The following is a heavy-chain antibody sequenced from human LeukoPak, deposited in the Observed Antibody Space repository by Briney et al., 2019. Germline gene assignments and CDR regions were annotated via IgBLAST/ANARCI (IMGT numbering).Heavy chain of an antibody. CDR2: IRYDGSNK. CDR1: GFTFSSYG. Sequence: GGSLRLPCAASGFTFSSYGMHWVRQAPGKGLEWVAFIRYDGSNKYYADSVKGRFTISRDNSKNTLYLQMNSLRAEDTAVYYCAKDPKDIVVVPAAQTFDIWGQGTMVTVSS. D-gene: IGHD2-2*01. CDR3: AKDPKDIVVVPAAQTFDI. J-gene: IGHJ3*02. V-gene: IGHV3-30*02.